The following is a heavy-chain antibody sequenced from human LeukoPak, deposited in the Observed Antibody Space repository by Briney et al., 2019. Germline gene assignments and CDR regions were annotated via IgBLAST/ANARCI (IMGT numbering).Heavy chain of an antibody. CDR1: GRSSSSSSYY. CDR2: IYYSGST. J-gene: IGHJ4*02. Sequence: KPSETLSLTCTVSGRSSSSSSYYWGWIRQPPGKGLEWIGSIYYSGSTYYNPSLKSRVTISVDTSKNQFSLKLSSVTAADTAVYYCAKDHDSEDYYGSGSPLDYWGQGTLVTVSS. V-gene: IGHV4-39*07. D-gene: IGHD3-10*01. CDR3: AKDHDSEDYYGSGSPLDY.